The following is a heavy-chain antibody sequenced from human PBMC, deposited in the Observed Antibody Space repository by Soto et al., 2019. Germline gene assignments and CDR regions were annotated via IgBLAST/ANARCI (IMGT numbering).Heavy chain of an antibody. J-gene: IGHJ5*02. CDR2: IYYGGSI. CDR3: TGAYYDINGYSLDP. V-gene: IGHV4-59*01. D-gene: IGHD3-22*01. CDR1: GGSISSGY. Sequence: ETLSLTCSVSGGSISSGYWTWIRQPPGKGLEWIGYIYYGGSINYNPSLKSRVIISVDTAKNQFSLRLSSVTAADTAVYYCTGAYYDINGYSLDPWGQGTSVTVSS.